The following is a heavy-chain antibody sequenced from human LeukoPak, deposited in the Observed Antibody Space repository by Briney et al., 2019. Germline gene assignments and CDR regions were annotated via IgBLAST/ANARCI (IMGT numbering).Heavy chain of an antibody. CDR2: IYPGDSDT. J-gene: IGHJ5*02. V-gene: IGHV5-51*01. CDR1: GYSFTNYW. D-gene: IGHD1/OR15-1a*01. CDR3: ARSRGAEHSNNWFDP. Sequence: KRGESLKISCQCSGYSFTNYWIGWVRQLPGKGLEWMGIIYPGDSDTRYSPSFGGQVTISADKSINTAYLQWNSLKASDTAIYYCARSRGAEHSNNWFDPWGQGTLVTVSS.